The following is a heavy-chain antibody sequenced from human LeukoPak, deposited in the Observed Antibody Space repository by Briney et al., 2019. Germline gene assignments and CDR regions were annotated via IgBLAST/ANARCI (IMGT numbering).Heavy chain of an antibody. CDR3: VGLLRSGYYRGLDY. CDR2: IYYSGST. Sequence: PSETLSLTCTVSGGSISSGGYYWSWIRQHPEKGLEWIGYIYYSGSTYCNPSLKSRVTITVDTSKNQFSLKLSSVTAADTAVYYCVGLLRSGYYRGLDYWGQGTLVTVSS. D-gene: IGHD3-3*01. J-gene: IGHJ4*02. V-gene: IGHV4-31*03. CDR1: GGSISSGGYY.